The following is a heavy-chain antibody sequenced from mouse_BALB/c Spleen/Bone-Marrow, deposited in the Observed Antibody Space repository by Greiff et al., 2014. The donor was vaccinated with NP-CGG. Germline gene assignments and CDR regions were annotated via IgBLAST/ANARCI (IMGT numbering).Heavy chain of an antibody. D-gene: IGHD2-12*01. V-gene: IGHV1-62-2*01. CDR2: FYPGSGSI. CDR1: GYTFTAYI. J-gene: IGHJ4*01. Sequence: QVQLQQSGAELVKPGTSVNLSCKASGYTFTAYIIHWVKQRSGQGLEWIGWFYPGSGSIKYNEKFKDKATLTADKSSNTVYMELSRLTSEDSAVYFCARHEDLDIRRRLSAMDYWGQGTSVTVSS. CDR3: ARHEDLDIRRRLSAMDY.